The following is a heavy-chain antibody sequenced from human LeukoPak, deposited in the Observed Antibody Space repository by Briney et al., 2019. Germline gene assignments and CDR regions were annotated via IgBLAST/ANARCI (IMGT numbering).Heavy chain of an antibody. CDR3: AQDRSNDDSGIDF. CDR2: IRPGADKT. D-gene: IGHD1-26*01. V-gene: IGHV3-23*01. CDR1: GGSISSSSYY. J-gene: IGHJ4*02. Sequence: PSETLSLTCTVSGGSISSSSYYWGWIRQPPGKGLEWVSSIRPGADKTYYADSVRGRFTLSRDNSKNMVYLQMNGLRAGDTALYYCAQDRSNDDSGIDFWGQGTLVTVSS.